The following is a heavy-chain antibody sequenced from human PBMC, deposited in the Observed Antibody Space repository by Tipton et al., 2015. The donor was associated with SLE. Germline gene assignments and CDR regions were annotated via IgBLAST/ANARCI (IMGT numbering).Heavy chain of an antibody. D-gene: IGHD2/OR15-2a*01. CDR2: IYTNGIT. V-gene: IGHV4-61*02. J-gene: IGHJ6*03. CDR3: ARDEYSTSSGHMDV. Sequence: TLSLTCTVSGFSISSGYYWGWMRQSAGKGLEWIGRIYTNGITKYNPSLESRVTISLDTSKNQFSLELNSVTAADTAVYYCARDEYSTSSGHMDVWGTGTTVTVSS. CDR1: GFSISSGYY.